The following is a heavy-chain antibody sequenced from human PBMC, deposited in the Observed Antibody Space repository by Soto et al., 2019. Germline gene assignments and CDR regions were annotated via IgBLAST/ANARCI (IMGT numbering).Heavy chain of an antibody. J-gene: IGHJ4*02. Sequence: EVQLVESGGGLVQPGGSLRLSCAASGFTFSSYSMNWVRQAPGKGLEWVSYISSSSSTIYYADSVKGRFTISRDNAKNSLYLQRKSLRAEYTAVYYCARDGYYDSSGYLRHFDYWGQGTLVTVSS. V-gene: IGHV3-48*01. CDR2: ISSSSSTI. CDR1: GFTFSSYS. D-gene: IGHD3-22*01. CDR3: ARDGYYDSSGYLRHFDY.